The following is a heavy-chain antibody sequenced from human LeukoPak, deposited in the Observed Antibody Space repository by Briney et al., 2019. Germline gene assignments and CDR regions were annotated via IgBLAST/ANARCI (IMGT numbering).Heavy chain of an antibody. CDR1: GGSFSSSSYH. CDR2: IYYSGNT. Sequence: SETLSLTCTVSGGSFSSSSYHWGWIRQPPGKGLEWIGSIYYSGNTYYNPSLKSRVTISVDTSKSQFSLKLSSVTAADTAVYYCARDRVSGWPQFDYWGQGTLVTVSS. J-gene: IGHJ4*02. CDR3: ARDRVSGWPQFDY. V-gene: IGHV4-39*07. D-gene: IGHD6-19*01.